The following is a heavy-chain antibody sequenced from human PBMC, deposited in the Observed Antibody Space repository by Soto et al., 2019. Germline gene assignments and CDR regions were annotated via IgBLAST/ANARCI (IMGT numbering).Heavy chain of an antibody. V-gene: IGHV1-69*13. CDR2: IIPIFGTA. CDR3: ARDARMAATNYYYYYGMEV. J-gene: IGHJ6*01. CDR1: GCTFSSYA. Sequence: SVKVSCKAAGCTFSSYAISWVRQAPGQGLEWMGGIIPIFGTANYAQKFQGRVTITADESTSTAYMELSSLRSEDTAVYYCARDARMAATNYYYYYGMEVWGQGTTVTVS. D-gene: IGHD2-15*01.